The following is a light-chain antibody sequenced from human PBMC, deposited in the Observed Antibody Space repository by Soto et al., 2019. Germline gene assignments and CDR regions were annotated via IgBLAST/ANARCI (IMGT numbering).Light chain of an antibody. V-gene: IGLV2-14*01. Sequence: SALTQPASVSGSLGQSITISCTGTTNDVGDYNYVSWYQQHPGKAPKLMIYEVRHRPSGVSNRFSGSKSGNTASLTISGLQAEDEGDYYCTSYRSGSILYVFGTGTKLTVL. CDR3: TSYRSGSILYV. CDR2: EVR. J-gene: IGLJ1*01. CDR1: TNDVGDYNY.